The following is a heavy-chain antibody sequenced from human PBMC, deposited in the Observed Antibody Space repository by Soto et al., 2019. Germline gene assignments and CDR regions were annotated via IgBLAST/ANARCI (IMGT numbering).Heavy chain of an antibody. J-gene: IGHJ4*02. CDR2: LYYTGST. V-gene: IGHV4-30-4*01. Sequence: SETLSLTCTVSGGSINSGDYYWSWIRQPPXKGLEWVGNLYYTGSTYYNPSLKSRLTISVDTSKKQFSLMVTSVTAADTAVYYCARYRYSDSLREYYFDYWGQGTPVTVSS. D-gene: IGHD3-22*01. CDR1: GGSINSGDYY. CDR3: ARYRYSDSLREYYFDY.